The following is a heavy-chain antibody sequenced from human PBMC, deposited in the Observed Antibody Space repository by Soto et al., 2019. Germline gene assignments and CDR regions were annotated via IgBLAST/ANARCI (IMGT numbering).Heavy chain of an antibody. D-gene: IGHD6-6*01. Sequence: GESLKISCAASGFTFSSYAMSWVRQAPGKGLEWVSAISGSGGSTYYADSVKGRFTISRDNSKNTLYLQMNSLRAEDTAVYYCAKLPSPKDSSSSGSFDIWGQGTMVTVSS. J-gene: IGHJ3*02. CDR1: GFTFSSYA. CDR2: ISGSGGST. CDR3: AKLPSPKDSSSSGSFDI. V-gene: IGHV3-23*01.